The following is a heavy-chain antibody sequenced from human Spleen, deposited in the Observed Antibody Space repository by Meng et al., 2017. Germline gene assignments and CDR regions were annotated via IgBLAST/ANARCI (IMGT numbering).Heavy chain of an antibody. D-gene: IGHD6-19*01. V-gene: IGHV1-3*01. Sequence: ASVKVSCKASGYTFTSYAMHWVRQAPGQRLEWMGWINAGNGNTKYSQKFQGRVTITRDTSASTAYMELSSLGSEDTAVYFCASSVAGTAYHWLDPWGQGTLVTVSS. CDR1: GYTFTSYA. J-gene: IGHJ5*02. CDR2: INAGNGNT. CDR3: ASSVAGTAYHWLDP.